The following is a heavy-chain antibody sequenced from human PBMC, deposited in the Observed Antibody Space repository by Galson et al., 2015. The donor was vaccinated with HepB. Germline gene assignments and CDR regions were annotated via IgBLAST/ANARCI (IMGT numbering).Heavy chain of an antibody. CDR3: ARLLRHTNGWSLGYYYCGMDV. CDR1: GYSFDSYW. Sequence: QSGAEVKKPGESLKISCKASGYSFDSYWIGWVRQMPGKGLEWMGIISPGVSDIRYSPSFQGQVTISADKSISTAYLQWTSLKASDTAMYYCARLLRHTNGWSLGYYYCGMDVWGQGTTVTVSS. V-gene: IGHV5-51*01. J-gene: IGHJ6*02. CDR2: ISPGVSDI. D-gene: IGHD6-19*01.